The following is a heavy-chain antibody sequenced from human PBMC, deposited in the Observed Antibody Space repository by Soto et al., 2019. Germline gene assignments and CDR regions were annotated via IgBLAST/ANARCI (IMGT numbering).Heavy chain of an antibody. CDR3: ARDDVVVVAATQYYYYGMDV. D-gene: IGHD2-15*01. CDR2: IIPIFGTA. J-gene: IGHJ6*02. V-gene: IGHV1-69*13. CDR1: GGTFSSYA. Sequence: SVKVSCKASGGTFSSYAISWVRQAPGQGLEWMGGIIPIFGTANYAQKFQGRVTITADESTSTAYMELSSLRSEDTAVYYCARDDVVVVAATQYYYYGMDVWGQGTTVTVSS.